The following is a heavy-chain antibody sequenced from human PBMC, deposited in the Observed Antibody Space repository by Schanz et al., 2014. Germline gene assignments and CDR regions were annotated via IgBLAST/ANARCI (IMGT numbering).Heavy chain of an antibody. J-gene: IGHJ3*01. V-gene: IGHV4-39*07. CDR3: TRSTLWSYDV. D-gene: IGHD2-21*01. Sequence: QLQLQESGPGLVKPSETLSLTCTVSGDSISSSRYCWGWIRQPPGKGLEWIGSIYYSGSTYYNPSLKSRVTISVDKSKNQFSLILSSMTAADTAVYYCTRSTLWSYDVWGRGTMVIVSS. CDR1: GDSISSSRYC. CDR2: IYYSGST.